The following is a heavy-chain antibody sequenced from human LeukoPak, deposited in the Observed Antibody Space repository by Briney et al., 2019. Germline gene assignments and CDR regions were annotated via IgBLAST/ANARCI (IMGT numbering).Heavy chain of an antibody. V-gene: IGHV4-4*07. J-gene: IGHJ6*02. CDR2: FYPTGST. CDR1: GGSISIFY. Sequence: PSETLSLTCTVSGGSISIFYWSWIRQPAGKGLEWIGRFYPTGSTNYNPSLKSRVTMSLDTSTNQLSLKLSSVTAADTAVYYCARDTGASANYYGMDVWGQGTTVTVSS. D-gene: IGHD1-26*01. CDR3: ARDTGASANYYGMDV.